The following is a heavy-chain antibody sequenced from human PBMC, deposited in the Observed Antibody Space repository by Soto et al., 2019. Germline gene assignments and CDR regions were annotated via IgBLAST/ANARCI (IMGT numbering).Heavy chain of an antibody. CDR1: GGSISSYY. Sequence: SETLSLTCTVSGGSISSYYWSWIRQPPGKGLEWIGYIYYSGSTNYNPSLKSRVTISVDTSKNQFSLKLSSVTAADTAVYYCARAYCSGGSCYSTVCGQGTMVTVSS. CDR3: ARAYCSGGSCYSTV. D-gene: IGHD2-15*01. V-gene: IGHV4-59*01. CDR2: IYYSGST. J-gene: IGHJ3*01.